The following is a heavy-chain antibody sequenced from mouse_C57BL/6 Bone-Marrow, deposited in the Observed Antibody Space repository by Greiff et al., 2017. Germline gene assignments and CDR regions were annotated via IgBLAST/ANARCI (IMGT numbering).Heavy chain of an antibody. CDR1: GFSLTSYG. V-gene: IGHV2-2*01. D-gene: IGHD6-5*01. Sequence: VQVVESGPGLVQPSQSLSITCTVSGFSLTSYGVPWVRQSPGKGLEWLGVIWSGGSTDYNAAFISRLSISKDNSKSQVFFKMNSLQADDTALYYCARNERAYAPGFAYGGQGTLVTVSA. CDR2: IWSGGST. J-gene: IGHJ3*01. CDR3: ARNERAYAPGFAY.